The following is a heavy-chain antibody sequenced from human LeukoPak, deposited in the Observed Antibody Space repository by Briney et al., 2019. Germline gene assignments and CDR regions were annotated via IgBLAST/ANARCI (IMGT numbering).Heavy chain of an antibody. J-gene: IGHJ4*02. CDR2: ISSSGSTI. Sequence: GGSLRLSCAASGFTFSDYYMSWIRQAPGKGLEWVSYISSSGSTIYYADSVKGRFTISRDNAKNSLYLQMNSLRAEDTAVYYCASVVAVAATQDYWGQGTLVTVSS. CDR1: GFTFSDYY. CDR3: ASVVAVAATQDY. D-gene: IGHD2-15*01. V-gene: IGHV3-11*04.